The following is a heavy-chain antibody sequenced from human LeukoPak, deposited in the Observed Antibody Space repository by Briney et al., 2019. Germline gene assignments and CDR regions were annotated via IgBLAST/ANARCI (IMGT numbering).Heavy chain of an antibody. CDR1: GFTFSSYA. J-gene: IGHJ4*02. CDR2: ISGSSGST. D-gene: IGHD4-17*01. Sequence: GGSLRLSCAASGFTFSSYAMSWVRQAPGKGLEWVSAISGSSGSTYYADSVKGRFTISRDNSKNTLYLQMNSLRAEDTAVYYCAKKYGDYGYFDYWGQGTLVTVSS. CDR3: AKKYGDYGYFDY. V-gene: IGHV3-23*01.